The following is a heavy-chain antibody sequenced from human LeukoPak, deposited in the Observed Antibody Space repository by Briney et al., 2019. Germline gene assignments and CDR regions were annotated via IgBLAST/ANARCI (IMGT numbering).Heavy chain of an antibody. CDR2: ISSSGSTI. V-gene: IGHV3-11*01. CDR1: GFTFSDYY. CDR3: ARDAQVTIFGVVTDYFDY. J-gene: IGHJ4*02. D-gene: IGHD3-3*01. Sequence: GGSLRLSCAASGFTFSDYYMSWIRQAPGKGLEWVSYISSSGSTIYYADSVKGRFTISRDNAKNSLYLQMSSLRAEDTAVYYCARDAQVTIFGVVTDYFDYWGQGTLVTVSS.